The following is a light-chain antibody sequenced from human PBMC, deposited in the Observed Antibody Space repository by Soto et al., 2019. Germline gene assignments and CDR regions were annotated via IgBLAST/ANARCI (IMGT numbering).Light chain of an antibody. J-gene: IGKJ4*01. Sequence: EIVMTQSPATLSVSPGERATLSCMASQSVSSNLAWYQQRPCQAPRLLIYGASTRATGVPARFSGSGSGTEFTLTISSLQSEDFATYYCQHFNNWPPELTFGGGTKVDIK. CDR3: QHFNNWPPELT. CDR1: QSVSSN. V-gene: IGKV3-15*01. CDR2: GAS.